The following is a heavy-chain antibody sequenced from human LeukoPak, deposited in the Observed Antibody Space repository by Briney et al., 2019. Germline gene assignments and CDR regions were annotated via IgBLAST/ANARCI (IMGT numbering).Heavy chain of an antibody. V-gene: IGHV3-20*01. CDR2: INWNGGST. D-gene: IGHD3-10*01. CDR1: GFTFSSYA. CDR3: ARHADYGSGSYNWFDP. J-gene: IGHJ5*02. Sequence: GGSLRLSCAASGFTFSSYAMHWVCQAPGKGLEWVSGINWNGGSTGYADSVKGRFTISRDNAKNSLYLQMNSLRAEDTALYHCARHADYGSGSYNWFDPWGQGTLVTVSS.